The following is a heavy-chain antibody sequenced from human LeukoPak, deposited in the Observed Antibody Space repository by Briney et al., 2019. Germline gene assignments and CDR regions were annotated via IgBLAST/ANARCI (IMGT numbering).Heavy chain of an antibody. CDR3: ATQESIAVAGIDY. CDR2: ISGSGTDT. D-gene: IGHD6-19*01. V-gene: IGHV3-21*01. J-gene: IGHJ4*02. Sequence: GGSLRLSCAASGFTFSNYAMTWVRQAPGKGLEWVSAISGSGTDTYYVDSVKGRFTISRDNAKNSLYLQMNSLRAEDTAVYYCATQESIAVAGIDYWGQGTLVTVSS. CDR1: GFTFSNYA.